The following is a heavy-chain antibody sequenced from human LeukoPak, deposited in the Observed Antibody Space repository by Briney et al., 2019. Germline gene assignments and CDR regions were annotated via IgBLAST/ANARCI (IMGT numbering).Heavy chain of an antibody. CDR3: ARDRVVAAAGTYYYGMDV. CDR2: IYYSGST. Sequence: PSETLSLTCTVSGGSISSSSYYWGWIRQPPGKGLEWIGSIYYSGSTYYNPSLKSRVTISVDTSKNQFSLKLSSVTAADTAVYYCARDRVVAAAGTYYYGMDVWGQGTTVTVSS. V-gene: IGHV4-39*07. CDR1: GGSISSSSYY. D-gene: IGHD6-13*01. J-gene: IGHJ6*02.